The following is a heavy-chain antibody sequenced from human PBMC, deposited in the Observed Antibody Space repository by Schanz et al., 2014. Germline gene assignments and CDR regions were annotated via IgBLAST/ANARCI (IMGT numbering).Heavy chain of an antibody. Sequence: VQLVESGGGVVQPGRSLRLSCAASGFTFSSYAMSWVRQAPGKGLEWVSAISGSGGSTYYADSVKGRFTISRDNAKNSLYLQMNSLRAEDTAVYHCVSSGSYSSYAFWGQGTLVTVSS. J-gene: IGHJ4*02. CDR2: ISGSGGST. D-gene: IGHD3-10*01. CDR1: GFTFSSYA. V-gene: IGHV3-23*04. CDR3: VSSGSYSSYAF.